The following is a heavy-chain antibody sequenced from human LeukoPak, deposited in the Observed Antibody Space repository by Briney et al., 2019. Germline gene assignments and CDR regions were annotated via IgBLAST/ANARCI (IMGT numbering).Heavy chain of an antibody. CDR2: INHSGRT. J-gene: IGHJ3*02. V-gene: IGHV4-34*01. CDR3: ARSPPHPTYCSGGSCYSGAFDI. D-gene: IGHD2-15*01. CDR1: GGSFSGYY. Sequence: SETLSLTCAVYGGSFSGYYWSWIRQPPGKGLEWIGEINHSGRTNYNPSLKSRVTISVDTSKIQFSLKPSSVTATDTAVYYWARSPPHPTYCSGGSCYSGAFDIWGQGTMVTVSS.